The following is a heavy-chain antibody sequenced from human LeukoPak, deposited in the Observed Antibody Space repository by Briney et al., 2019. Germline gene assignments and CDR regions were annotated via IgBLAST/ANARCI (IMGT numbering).Heavy chain of an antibody. CDR1: GFTFSIYA. J-gene: IGHJ2*01. Sequence: GGSLRLSCAASGFTFSIYAISWVRQAPGKGLEWVSIIYSGGTTYYADSVKGRFTISRDTSKNTLSLQMNSLRAEDTAVYFCARVGDHFHWNLDLWGRGTLVTVSS. CDR3: ARVGDHFHWNLDL. V-gene: IGHV3-53*01. D-gene: IGHD5-24*01. CDR2: IYSGGTT.